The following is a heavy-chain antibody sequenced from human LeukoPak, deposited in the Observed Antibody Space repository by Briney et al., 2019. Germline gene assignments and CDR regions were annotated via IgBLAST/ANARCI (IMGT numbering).Heavy chain of an antibody. CDR2: IYYSGST. Sequence: SETLSLTCTVSGGSISSSSYYWGWIRQPPGKGLEWIGSIYYSGSTYYNPSLKSRVTISVDTSKNQFSLKLSSVTAADTAVYYCARHQAYYYDSSGYYRSVFNWFDPWGQGTLVTVSS. D-gene: IGHD3-22*01. V-gene: IGHV4-39*01. CDR3: ARHQAYYYDSSGYYRSVFNWFDP. J-gene: IGHJ5*02. CDR1: GGSISSSSYY.